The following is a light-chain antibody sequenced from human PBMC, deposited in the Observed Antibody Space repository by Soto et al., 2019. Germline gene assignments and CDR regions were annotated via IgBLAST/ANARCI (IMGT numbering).Light chain of an antibody. Sequence: EIVMTQSPASLSVSPGDRVTLSCTASQSVSTNVAWYQQKPGQAPRLLSYGASTRAPGIPATFSGSGSETEFTRTISSLQSESFAVYYCQHFHAWPLTFGGGTKVEI. CDR1: QSVSTN. CDR3: QHFHAWPLT. J-gene: IGKJ4*01. V-gene: IGKV3-15*01. CDR2: GAS.